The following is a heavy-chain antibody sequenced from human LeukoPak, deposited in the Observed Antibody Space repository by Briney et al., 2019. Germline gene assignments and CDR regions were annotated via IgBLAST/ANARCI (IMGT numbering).Heavy chain of an antibody. CDR3: AKDPRLLYSSSWYDGYYFDY. D-gene: IGHD6-13*01. CDR2: IRYDGSNK. V-gene: IGHV3-30*02. CDR1: GFTFSSYG. Sequence: GGSLRLSCAASGFTFSSYGMHWVRQAPGKGLEWVAFIRYDGSNKYYADSVKGRFTISRDNSKNTLYLQMNSLRAEDTAVYYCAKDPRLLYSSSWYDGYYFDYWGQGTLVTVSS. J-gene: IGHJ4*02.